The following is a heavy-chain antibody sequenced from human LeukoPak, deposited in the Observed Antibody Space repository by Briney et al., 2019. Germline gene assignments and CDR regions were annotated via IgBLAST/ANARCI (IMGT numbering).Heavy chain of an antibody. CDR3: AKEPTIAAGVNGMDV. J-gene: IGHJ6*02. CDR1: GFTFTSYA. Sequence: GGSLRLSCAASGFTFTSYAMSWVRQAPGKGLEWVSTLSSSGGSSYNADSVKGRFTISRDNSKNTLFLQMNRLRAEDTAIYYCAKEPTIAAGVNGMDVWGQGTTVTVSS. V-gene: IGHV3-23*01. CDR2: LSSSGGSS. D-gene: IGHD6-13*01.